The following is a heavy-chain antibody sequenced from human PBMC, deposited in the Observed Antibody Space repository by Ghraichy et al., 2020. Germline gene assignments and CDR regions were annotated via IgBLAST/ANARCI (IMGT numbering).Heavy chain of an antibody. CDR1: GFTFSSYW. CDR3: ARDPLPFITGTTGGGWFDP. CDR2: INSDGSST. V-gene: IGHV3-74*01. D-gene: IGHD1-20*01. J-gene: IGHJ5*02. Sequence: GESLNISCAASGFTFSSYWMHWVRQAPGKGLVWVSRINSDGSSTSYADSVKGRFTISRDNAKNTLYLQMNSLRAEDTAVYYCARDPLPFITGTTGGGWFDPWGQGTLVTVSS.